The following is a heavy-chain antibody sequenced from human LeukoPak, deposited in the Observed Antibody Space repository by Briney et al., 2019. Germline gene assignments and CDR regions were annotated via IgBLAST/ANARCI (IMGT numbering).Heavy chain of an antibody. V-gene: IGHV3-23*01. Sequence: PGGSLRLSCAASGFTFSSYAMSWVRQAPGKGLEWVSAISGSGGSTYYADSVKGRFTISRDNSKNTLYLQMNSLRAEDTAVYYCAKDSDGSGSRPDWFDPWGQGTLVTVSS. J-gene: IGHJ5*02. CDR1: GFTFSSYA. CDR3: AKDSDGSGSRPDWFDP. CDR2: ISGSGGST. D-gene: IGHD3-10*01.